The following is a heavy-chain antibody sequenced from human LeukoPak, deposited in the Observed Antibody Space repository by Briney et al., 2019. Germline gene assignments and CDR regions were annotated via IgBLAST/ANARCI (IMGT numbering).Heavy chain of an antibody. D-gene: IGHD1-14*01. Sequence: ASVKVSCKVSGYTLTELSMHGGRETPGKGLEWRGGFNPEEGETIYAQKFQGGGTMTEDTSTDTAYMELSSVRSEDTPVYYCATSPRYGPTDLDYWGQGTLVTVSS. J-gene: IGHJ4*02. CDR1: GYTLTELS. CDR2: FNPEEGET. V-gene: IGHV1-24*01. CDR3: ATSPRYGPTDLDY.